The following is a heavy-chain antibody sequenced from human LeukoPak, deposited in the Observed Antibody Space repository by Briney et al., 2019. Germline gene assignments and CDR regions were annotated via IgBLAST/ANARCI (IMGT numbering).Heavy chain of an antibody. Sequence: GGSLRLSCAASGFTFSDYAMHWVRQAPGKGLEWVAVLSYDGNNKYYADSVKGRFTISRDNSKNTLYLQMNSLRAEDTAVYYCARDTIFGVIRGYYYYYMDVWGKGTTVTVSS. J-gene: IGHJ6*03. V-gene: IGHV3-30-3*01. D-gene: IGHD3-3*01. CDR1: GFTFSDYA. CDR2: LSYDGNNK. CDR3: ARDTIFGVIRGYYYYYMDV.